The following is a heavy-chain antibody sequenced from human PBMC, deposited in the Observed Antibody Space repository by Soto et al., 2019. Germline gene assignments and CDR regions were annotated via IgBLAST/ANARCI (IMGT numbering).Heavy chain of an antibody. J-gene: IGHJ6*02. CDR2: IIPSFGTA. CDR3: AGGGRGYYYYGMAV. CDR1: GGTFSSYA. V-gene: IGHV1-69*12. D-gene: IGHD3-16*01. Sequence: QVQLVQSGAEVKKPGSSVKVSCKASGGTFSSYAISWVRQAPGQGLEWMGGIIPSFGTANYAQKFQGRVTITAAESRGTAYMALSSPRSKDTAVYYCAGGGRGYYYYGMAVWGQGTTVTVSS.